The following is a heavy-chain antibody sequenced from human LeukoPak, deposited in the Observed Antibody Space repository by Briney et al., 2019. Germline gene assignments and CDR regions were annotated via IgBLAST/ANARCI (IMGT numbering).Heavy chain of an antibody. Sequence: GGSLRLSCAASGFTFTSYSMNWVRQAPGKGLEWVSTISGGGGSTYYADSVKGRFTISRDNAKNTLYLQMNSLRAEDTAVYYCAREVQGYSYGFLWYYYGMDVWGQGTTVTVSS. CDR1: GFTFTSYS. V-gene: IGHV3-23*01. D-gene: IGHD5-18*01. J-gene: IGHJ6*02. CDR2: ISGGGGST. CDR3: AREVQGYSYGFLWYYYGMDV.